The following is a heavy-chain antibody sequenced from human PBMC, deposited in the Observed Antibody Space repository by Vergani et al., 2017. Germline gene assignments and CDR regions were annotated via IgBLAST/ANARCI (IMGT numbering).Heavy chain of an antibody. V-gene: IGHV3-21*04. CDR1: GFTFSSYS. CDR2: ISSSSSYI. J-gene: IGHJ6*02. D-gene: IGHD2-21*02. CDR3: ARDIVVVTFDSYYGMDV. Sequence: EVQLVESGGGLVKPGGSLRLSCAASGFTFSSYSMNWVRQAPGKGLEWVSSISSSSSYIYYADSVKGRFTISRDNAKNSLYLQMNRLRAEDTAVYYCARDIVVVTFDSYYGMDVWGQGTTVTVSS.